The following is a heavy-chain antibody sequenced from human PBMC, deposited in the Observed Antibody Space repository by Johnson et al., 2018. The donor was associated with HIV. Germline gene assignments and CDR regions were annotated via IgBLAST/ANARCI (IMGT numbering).Heavy chain of an antibody. D-gene: IGHD4-23*01. CDR1: GFTFSDYY. Sequence: QVQLVESGGGLVQPGGSLRLSCVASGFTFSDYYMTWIRQAPGKGLEWVSYISSSGSTTYYADSVKGRFTISRDAAENSLYLQMNSLRVEDTAVYYCARGYGGNYDAFDIWGQGTMVTVSS. V-gene: IGHV3-11*04. J-gene: IGHJ3*02. CDR3: ARGYGGNYDAFDI. CDR2: ISSSGSTT.